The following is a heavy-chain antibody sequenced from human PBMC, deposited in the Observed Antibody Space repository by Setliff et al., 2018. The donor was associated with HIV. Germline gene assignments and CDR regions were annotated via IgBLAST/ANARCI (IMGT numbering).Heavy chain of an antibody. Sequence: GGSLRLSCAASGFTFSNYAMHWVRQAPVKGLEWVSAISGSGGSTYYADSLKGRFTISRDNAKNSLYLQMNSLRAEDTAVYYCARAVHSGWYYFDYWGQGTLVTVSS. CDR2: ISGSGGST. CDR3: ARAVHSGWYYFDY. D-gene: IGHD6-19*01. V-gene: IGHV3-21*01. CDR1: GFTFSNYA. J-gene: IGHJ4*02.